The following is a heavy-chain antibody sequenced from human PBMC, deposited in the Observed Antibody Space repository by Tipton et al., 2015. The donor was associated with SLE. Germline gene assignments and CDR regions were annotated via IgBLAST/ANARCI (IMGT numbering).Heavy chain of an antibody. Sequence: TLSLTCAVYGGSFSSYYWGWIRQPPGKGLEWIGSIYYSGSTYYNPSLKSRVTISVDTSKNQFSLKLSSVTAADTAVYYCARAGAVVGATIDYWGQGTLVTVSS. CDR2: IYYSGST. J-gene: IGHJ4*02. CDR3: ARAGAVVGATIDY. V-gene: IGHV4-39*07. D-gene: IGHD1-26*01. CDR1: GGSFSSYY.